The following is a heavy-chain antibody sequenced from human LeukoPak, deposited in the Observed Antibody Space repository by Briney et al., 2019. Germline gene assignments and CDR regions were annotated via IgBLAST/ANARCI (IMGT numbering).Heavy chain of an antibody. CDR2: ISGSGGST. CDR3: AKGHDYGDYVIDY. V-gene: IGHV3-23*01. CDR1: GLTFSSYA. D-gene: IGHD4-17*01. J-gene: IGHJ4*02. Sequence: GGSLRLSCAASGLTFSSYAMSWVRQAPGKGLEWVSAISGSGGSTYYADSVKGRFTISRDNSKNTLYLQMNSLRAEDTAVYYCAKGHDYGDYVIDYWGQGTLVTVSS.